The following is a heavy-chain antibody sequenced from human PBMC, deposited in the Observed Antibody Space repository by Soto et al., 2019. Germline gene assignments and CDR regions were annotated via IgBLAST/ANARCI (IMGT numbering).Heavy chain of an antibody. CDR1: GFTFSSYG. CDR3: AKDQVTMVRGVQTVIDY. D-gene: IGHD3-10*01. CDR2: ISYDGSNK. J-gene: IGHJ4*02. Sequence: QVQLVESGGGVVQPGRSLRLSCAASGFTFSSYGMHWVRQAPGKGLEWVAVISYDGSNKYYADSVKGRFTISRDNAKNTLYLQMNSLRAEDTAVYYCAKDQVTMVRGVQTVIDYWGQGTLVTVSS. V-gene: IGHV3-30*18.